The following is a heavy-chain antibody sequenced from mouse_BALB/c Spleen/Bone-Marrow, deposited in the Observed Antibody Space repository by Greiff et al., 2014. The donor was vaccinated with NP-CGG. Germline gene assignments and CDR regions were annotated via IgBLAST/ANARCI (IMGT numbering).Heavy chain of an antibody. V-gene: IGHV1-69*01. CDR2: IDTSDSYT. D-gene: IGHD2-14*01. CDR3: ARSDYRYDPFAY. Sequence: ESGAELVMPGASVKMSCKASGHTFTDYWMHWVKQRPGQGLEWIGAIDTSDSYTSYNQKFKGKATLTVDESSSTAYMQLSSLTSEDSAVYYCARSDYRYDPFAYWGQGTLVTVSA. CDR1: GHTFTDYW. J-gene: IGHJ3*01.